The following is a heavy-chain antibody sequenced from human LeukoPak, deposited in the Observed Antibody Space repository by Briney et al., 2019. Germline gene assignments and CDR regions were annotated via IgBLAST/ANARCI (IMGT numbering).Heavy chain of an antibody. CDR2: ISSSSSTI. V-gene: IGHV3-48*02. J-gene: IGHJ6*03. CDR3: ARSYDFWDYYYMDV. D-gene: IGHD3-3*01. Sequence: AGGPLRLSCAASGFTLSSYSMNWVRQAPGKGLEWVSYISSSSSTIYYADSVKGRFTISRDNAKNSLYLQMNSLRDEDTAVYYCARSYDFWDYYYMDVWGKGTTVTVSS. CDR1: GFTLSSYS.